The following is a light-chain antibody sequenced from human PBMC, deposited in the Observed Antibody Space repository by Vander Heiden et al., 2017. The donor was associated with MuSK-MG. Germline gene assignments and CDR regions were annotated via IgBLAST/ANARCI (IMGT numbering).Light chain of an antibody. J-gene: IGKJ2*01. CDR3: QQNDKLPYT. CDR2: DAF. CDR1: QDISSN. V-gene: IGKV1-33*01. Sequence: GDRVTITCRASQDISSNLNWYQQKPGKAPKLLIYDAFNLETGVPSRFSGSGSGTDFTFTITNLQPEDIAAYYCQQNDKLPYTFGQGTKLELK.